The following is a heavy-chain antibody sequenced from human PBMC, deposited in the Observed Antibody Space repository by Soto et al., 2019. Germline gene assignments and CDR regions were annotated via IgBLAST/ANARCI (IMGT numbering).Heavy chain of an antibody. V-gene: IGHV1-2*02. Sequence: ASGYTFTGYYMHWVRQAPGQGLEWMGWINPNSGGTNYAQKFQGRVTMTRDTSISTAYMELSRLRSDDTAVYYCARGGVVVVTAQGYWGQGTLVTVSS. J-gene: IGHJ4*02. D-gene: IGHD2-21*02. CDR1: GYTFTGYY. CDR2: INPNSGGT. CDR3: ARGGVVVVTAQGY.